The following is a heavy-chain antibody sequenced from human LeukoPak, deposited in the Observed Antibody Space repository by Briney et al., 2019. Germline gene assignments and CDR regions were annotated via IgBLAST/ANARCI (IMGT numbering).Heavy chain of an antibody. CDR2: ISSTSDYI. Sequence: GGSLRLSCAASGFTFDGYAMHWVRQAPGKGLEWVSFISSTSDYIYYADSVKGRFTISRDNAKNSLYLQMNTLRAEDTAVYYCARDYYGDYVFDYWGQGTLVTVSS. J-gene: IGHJ4*02. CDR3: ARDYYGDYVFDY. D-gene: IGHD4-17*01. V-gene: IGHV3-21*01. CDR1: GFTFDGYA.